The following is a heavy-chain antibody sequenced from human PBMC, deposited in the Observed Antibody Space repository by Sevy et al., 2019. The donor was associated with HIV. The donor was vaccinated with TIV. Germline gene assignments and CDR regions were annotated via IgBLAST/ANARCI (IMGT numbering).Heavy chain of an antibody. CDR3: AGEGYCSGGSCYSDY. J-gene: IGHJ4*02. CDR1: GFTVSSNY. D-gene: IGHD2-15*01. Sequence: GGSLRLSCAASGFTVSSNYMSWVRQAPGKGLEWVSVIYSGGSTYYADSVKGRFTISRDNSKNTLYLQMSSLRAEDTAVYYCAGEGYCSGGSCYSDYWGQGTLVTVSS. V-gene: IGHV3-53*01. CDR2: IYSGGST.